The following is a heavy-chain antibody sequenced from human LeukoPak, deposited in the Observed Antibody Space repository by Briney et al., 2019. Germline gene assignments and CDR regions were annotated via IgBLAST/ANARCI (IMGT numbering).Heavy chain of an antibody. V-gene: IGHV1-69*13. D-gene: IGHD6-25*01. J-gene: IGHJ4*02. CDR1: GCTFSSYA. CDR3: ARSEPEAATRN. Sequence: ASVKVSCKASGCTFSSYAISWVRQARGQGREGVGGISPILGTANYAQKFRGRVTITAHDSTSTAYMALSSLRSEDTAVYYCARSEPEAATRNWGQGTLVTVSS. CDR2: ISPILGTA.